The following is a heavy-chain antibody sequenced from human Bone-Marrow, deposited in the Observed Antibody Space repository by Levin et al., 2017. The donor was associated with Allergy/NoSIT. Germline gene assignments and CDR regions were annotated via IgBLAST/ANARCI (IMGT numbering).Heavy chain of an antibody. CDR3: ARAPGNGDFFFDT. CDR2: IYFTGKT. J-gene: IGHJ4*02. V-gene: IGHV4-31*03. CDR1: NASISTGGYH. D-gene: IGHD4-17*01. Sequence: LRLSCTVSNASISTGGYHWSWIRHLPGKGLEWMGYIYFTGKTYYNPSLRSRISISVDTSRNQFSLKLTSATAADTAVYYCARAPGNGDFFFDTWGQGTLVTVSS.